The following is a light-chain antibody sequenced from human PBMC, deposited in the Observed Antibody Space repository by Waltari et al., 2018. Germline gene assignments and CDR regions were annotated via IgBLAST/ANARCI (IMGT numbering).Light chain of an antibody. CDR1: SSDVGGYNY. J-gene: IGLJ2*01. CDR2: DVS. V-gene: IGLV2-11*01. CDR3: CSYAGSYVV. Sequence: QSALTQPRSVSGSPGQSVTISCTGTSSDVGGYNYVSWYHHHPGKAPKVMVYDVSKRPSGVPDRFSGSKSGNTASLTSSGLQAEDEADYYCCSYAGSYVVFGGGTKLTVL.